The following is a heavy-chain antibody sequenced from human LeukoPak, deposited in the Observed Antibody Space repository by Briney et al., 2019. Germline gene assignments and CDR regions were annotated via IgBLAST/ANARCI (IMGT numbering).Heavy chain of an antibody. V-gene: IGHV3-7*01. CDR2: IKQDGSEK. D-gene: IGHD6-19*01. CDR1: GFTFSSYW. Sequence: GGSLRLTCAASGFTFSSYWMSWVRQAPGKGLEWVANIKQDGSEKYYVDSVKGRFTISRDNAKNSLYLQMNSLRAEDTAVYYCARDMSDHSSGWYYYYGMDVWGQGTTVTVSS. CDR3: ARDMSDHSSGWYYYYGMDV. J-gene: IGHJ6*02.